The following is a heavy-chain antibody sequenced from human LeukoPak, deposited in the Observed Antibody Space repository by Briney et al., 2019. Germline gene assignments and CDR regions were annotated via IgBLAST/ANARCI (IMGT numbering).Heavy chain of an antibody. J-gene: IGHJ4*02. V-gene: IGHV4-59*01. CDR2: IYYSGNT. CDR1: GGSINNFY. D-gene: IGHD6-19*01. Sequence: SETLSLTCTVSGGSINNFYRSWIRQPPGKGLEWIGYIYYSGNTNYNPSLKSRVTISVDTSKNQFSLQLSSVTTADTAAYYCARGGWSLDYWGQGTLVTVSS. CDR3: ARGGWSLDY.